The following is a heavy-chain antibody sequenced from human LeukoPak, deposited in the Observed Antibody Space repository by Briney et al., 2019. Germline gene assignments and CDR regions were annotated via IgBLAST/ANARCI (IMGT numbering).Heavy chain of an antibody. CDR3: AKEHVRYFDFATDQTIDY. CDR2: ISGSGGST. CDR1: GFTFSSYA. D-gene: IGHD3-9*01. Sequence: PGGSLRLSCAASGFTFSSYAMSWVRQAPEKGLEWVSAISGSGGSTYYADSVKGRFTISRDNSKNTLYLQMNSLRAEDTAVYYCAKEHVRYFDFATDQTIDYWGQGTLVTVSS. V-gene: IGHV3-23*01. J-gene: IGHJ4*02.